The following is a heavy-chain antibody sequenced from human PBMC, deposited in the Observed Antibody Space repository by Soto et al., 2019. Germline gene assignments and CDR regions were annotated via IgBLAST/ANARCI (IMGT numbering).Heavy chain of an antibody. CDR2: IIPIFGTT. Sequence: ASVKVSCKASGGTFSSYTMSWVRQAPGQGLEWMGGIIPIFGTTTYAHKFQGRVTITADESTSTVYMELSSLRGEDTAVYYCARGALTTLAYYYGMDVWGQGTRVTVSS. CDR3: ARGALTTLAYYYGMDV. V-gene: IGHV1-69*13. CDR1: GGTFSSYT. J-gene: IGHJ6*02. D-gene: IGHD4-4*01.